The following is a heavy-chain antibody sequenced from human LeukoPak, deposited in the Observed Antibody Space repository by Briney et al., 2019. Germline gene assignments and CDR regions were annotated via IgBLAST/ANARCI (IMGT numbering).Heavy chain of an antibody. Sequence: GGSLRLSCAASGFTFSSYWMSWVRQAPGKGLEWVANIKQDGSEKYYVDSVKGRFTIFRDNAKNSLYLQMNSLRAEDTAVYYCARDKIVGATYFDYWGQGTLVTVSS. CDR1: GFTFSSYW. CDR3: ARDKIVGATYFDY. V-gene: IGHV3-7*01. J-gene: IGHJ4*02. CDR2: IKQDGSEK. D-gene: IGHD1-26*01.